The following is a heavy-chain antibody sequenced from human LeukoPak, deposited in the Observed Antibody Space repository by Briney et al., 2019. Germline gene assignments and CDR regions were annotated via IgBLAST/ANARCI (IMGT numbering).Heavy chain of an antibody. J-gene: IGHJ3*02. D-gene: IGHD3-22*01. Sequence: ASVKVSCKASGYTFTGYYMHWVRQAPGQGLEWMGWINPNSGGTNYAQKFQGRVTMTRDTSISTAYMELSRLRSDDTAVYYCARMKRLYDSSGYPYAFDIWGQGQWSPSLQ. CDR1: GYTFTGYY. V-gene: IGHV1-2*02. CDR3: ARMKRLYDSSGYPYAFDI. CDR2: INPNSGGT.